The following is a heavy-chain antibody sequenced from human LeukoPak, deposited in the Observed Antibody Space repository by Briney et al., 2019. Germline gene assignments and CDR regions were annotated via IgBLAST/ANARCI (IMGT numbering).Heavy chain of an antibody. Sequence: GGSLRLSCAATGFTFSTYGMHWVRQAPGKGLEWVAAISNDGNKKYYADSVKGRFTISRDNPKNTLFLQMNSLRAEDTAVYYCAKEGWDKSYWYGRIDYWGQGTLVTVPS. CDR1: GFTFSTYG. V-gene: IGHV3-30*18. CDR3: AKEGWDKSYWYGRIDY. CDR2: ISNDGNKK. J-gene: IGHJ4*02. D-gene: IGHD2-8*02.